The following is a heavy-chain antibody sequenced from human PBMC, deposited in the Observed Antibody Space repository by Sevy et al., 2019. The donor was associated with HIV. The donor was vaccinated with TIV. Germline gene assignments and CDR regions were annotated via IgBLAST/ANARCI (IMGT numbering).Heavy chain of an antibody. CDR1: GFTFSSYA. CDR3: AKILTPPRWFGEAYYFDY. Sequence: GGSLRLSCAASGFTFSSYAMSWVRQAPGKGLEWVSAISGSGGSTYYADSVKGRFTISRDNSKNTLYLQMNSLRAEDTAVYYCAKILTPPRWFGEAYYFDYWGQGTLVTVSS. CDR2: ISGSGGST. J-gene: IGHJ4*02. V-gene: IGHV3-23*01. D-gene: IGHD3-10*01.